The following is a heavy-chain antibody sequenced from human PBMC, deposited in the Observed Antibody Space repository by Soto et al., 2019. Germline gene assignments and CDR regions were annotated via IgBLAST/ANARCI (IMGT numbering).Heavy chain of an antibody. Sequence: QVQLVQSGAELKKPWSSVKVSCKASGGTFSSFGISWVRQAPGQGLEWMGGIIPVFGRPNYAQRFRGRLTITADESTNTGYMELIDLTSEDTAVYYCAREGSGYNFWGQGTQVTVSS. CDR2: IIPVFGRP. J-gene: IGHJ1*01. D-gene: IGHD5-12*01. CDR1: GGTFSSFG. V-gene: IGHV1-69*01. CDR3: AREGSGYNF.